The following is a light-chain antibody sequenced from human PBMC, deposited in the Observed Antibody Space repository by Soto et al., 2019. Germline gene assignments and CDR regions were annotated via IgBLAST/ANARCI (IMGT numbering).Light chain of an antibody. CDR2: EVT. Sequence: QSVLTQPPSASGSPGQSVTISCTGTSSDIGAYDYVSWYQQHPGKAPKLIIYEVTKRPSGVPDRFSASKSGNTASLTVSGLQAEDEADYYCSSYAGSGILYVFGAGT. CDR1: SSDIGAYDY. V-gene: IGLV2-8*01. CDR3: SSYAGSGILYV. J-gene: IGLJ1*01.